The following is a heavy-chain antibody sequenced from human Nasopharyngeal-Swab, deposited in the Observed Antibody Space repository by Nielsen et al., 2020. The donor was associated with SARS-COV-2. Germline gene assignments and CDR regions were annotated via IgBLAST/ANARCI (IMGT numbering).Heavy chain of an antibody. D-gene: IGHD2-21*02. Sequence: GGSLRLSCVAFGFSLNRYAMIWVRQAPGKGLEWASGISASGRATYYADSVEGRLTTSRDNSRNTPSLQMNNLRAEDTATYYCARGCDTDCFRVDSWGQGTLVTVSS. CDR2: ISASGRAT. V-gene: IGHV3-23*01. CDR3: ARGCDTDCFRVDS. CDR1: GFSLNRYA. J-gene: IGHJ4*02.